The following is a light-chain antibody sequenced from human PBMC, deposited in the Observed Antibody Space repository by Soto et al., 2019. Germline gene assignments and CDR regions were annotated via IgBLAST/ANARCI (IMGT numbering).Light chain of an antibody. V-gene: IGLV2-14*01. J-gene: IGLJ1*01. CDR1: SSDVGGYNY. CDR2: DVS. Sequence: QSALTQPASVSGSPGQSITISCTGTSSDVGGYNYVSWYQQHPGKAPKLMIYDVSNRPSGVSNRFSGSKSGNTASPTISGLQAEDEADYYCSSYTSSSTLLVFGTGTKLTVL. CDR3: SSYTSSSTLLV.